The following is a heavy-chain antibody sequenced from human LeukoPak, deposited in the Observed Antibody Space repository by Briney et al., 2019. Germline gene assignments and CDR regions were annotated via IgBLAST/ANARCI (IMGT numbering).Heavy chain of an antibody. J-gene: IGHJ4*02. D-gene: IGHD2-21*01. CDR2: IKSKPDGGTT. V-gene: IGHV3-15*01. Sequence: PGGSLRLSCATSGFTFSNAWMNWVRQAPGKGLEWVARIKSKPDGGTTDYAAPVKGRFTISRDDSKNTVYLQMNSLKTEDTAMYYCATGGYFFDYWGQGILVTVSS. CDR3: ATGGYFFDY. CDR1: GFTFSNAW.